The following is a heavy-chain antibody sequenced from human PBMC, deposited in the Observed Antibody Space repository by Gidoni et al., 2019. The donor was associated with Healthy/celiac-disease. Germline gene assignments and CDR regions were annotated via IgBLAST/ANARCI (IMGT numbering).Heavy chain of an antibody. V-gene: IGHV3-7*01. CDR2: IKQDGSNK. Sequence: EVQLVESGGGLVRPGGSLSLSCAAAGFTFSSYWVANIKQDGSNKYYVDSVKGRFTISRDNAKNSLYLQMNSLRAEDTAVYYCARQGNDYGDSHFYYGMDVWGQGTTVTVSS. D-gene: IGHD4-17*01. CDR1: GFTFSSYW. CDR3: ARQGNDYGDSHFYYGMDV. J-gene: IGHJ6*02.